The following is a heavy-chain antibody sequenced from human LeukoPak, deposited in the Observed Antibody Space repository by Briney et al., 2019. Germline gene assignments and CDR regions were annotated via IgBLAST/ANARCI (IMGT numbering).Heavy chain of an antibody. J-gene: IGHJ3*02. CDR3: ARRQGPAGIVVVTAIPDDAFDI. CDR2: ISSSSSTI. V-gene: IGHV3-48*01. Sequence: PGGSLRLSCAASGFTFSSYSMNWVRQAPGKGLEWVSYISSSSSTIYYADSVKGRFTISRDNAKNSLYLQMNSLRSEDTAVYYCARRQGPAGIVVVTAIPDDAFDIWGQGTMVTVSS. CDR1: GFTFSSYS. D-gene: IGHD2-21*02.